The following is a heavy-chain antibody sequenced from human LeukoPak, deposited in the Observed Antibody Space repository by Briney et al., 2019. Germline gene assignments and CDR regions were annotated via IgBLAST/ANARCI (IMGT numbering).Heavy chain of an antibody. CDR1: GFTFSSYG. CDR2: IWYDGSNK. CDR3: ARDGTMVRGVPNWFDP. J-gene: IGHJ5*02. D-gene: IGHD3-10*01. V-gene: IGHV3-33*01. Sequence: GGSLRLSCAASGFTFSSYGMHWVRQAPGKGLEWVGVIWYDGSNKYYTDSVKGRFTISRDNYKTTLYLQMNRLRAEDTAVYYCARDGTMVRGVPNWFDPWGQGTLVTVSS.